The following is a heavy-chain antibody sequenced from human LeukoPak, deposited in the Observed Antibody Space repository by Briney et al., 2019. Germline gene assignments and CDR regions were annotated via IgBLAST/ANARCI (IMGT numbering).Heavy chain of an antibody. CDR1: GDSISSYSYY. V-gene: IGHV4-39*07. Sequence: PLETLSLTCTVSGDSISSYSYYWAWIRQPPGKGLEWIGSILFRGGTYYNPSLKPRIIMSVDTSQNHFSLKLTSVTAADTAVYFCARESGDTRTVNSFDFWGRGTLITVSS. CDR2: ILFRGGT. CDR3: ARESGDTRTVNSFDF. D-gene: IGHD2-21*01. J-gene: IGHJ4*01.